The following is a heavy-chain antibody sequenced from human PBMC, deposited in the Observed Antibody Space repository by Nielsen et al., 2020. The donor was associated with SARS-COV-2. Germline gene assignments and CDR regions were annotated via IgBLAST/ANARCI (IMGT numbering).Heavy chain of an antibody. CDR1: GLTFNYAW. V-gene: IGHV3-15*01. Sequence: GGSLRLSCAASGLTFNYAWMTWVRQAPGKGLQWIGHIRSKTSDGTTYYAGAVKGRFTISRDDSTDTVYLQMNSLKTEDTGLYYCCKDVPLTGGGAIRYWGQGTLVTVSS. CDR2: IRSKTSDGTT. D-gene: IGHD3-9*01. J-gene: IGHJ4*02. CDR3: CKDVPLTGGGAIRY.